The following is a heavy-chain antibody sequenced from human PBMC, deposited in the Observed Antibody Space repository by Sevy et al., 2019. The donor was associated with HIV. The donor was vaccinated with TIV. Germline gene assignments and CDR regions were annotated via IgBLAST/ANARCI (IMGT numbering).Heavy chain of an antibody. CDR1: GFTFSNYW. CDR3: ASRREAGPFPFDY. D-gene: IGHD6-13*01. CDR2: INTDGSVT. J-gene: IGHJ4*02. V-gene: IGHV3-74*01. Sequence: GGSLRLSCAASGFTFSNYWMHWVRQAPGKGLVWVSRINTDGSVTSYADSVTGRSNADSVKGRFTISRDNAKNTLYLQMNSLRVEETAVYYCASRREAGPFPFDYWGQGTLVTVSS.